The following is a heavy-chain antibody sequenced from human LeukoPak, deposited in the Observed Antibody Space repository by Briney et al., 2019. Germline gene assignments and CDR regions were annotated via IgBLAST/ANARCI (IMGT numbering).Heavy chain of an antibody. Sequence: KAGGSLRLSCAASGVTFNNAWMSWVRQAPGKGLDWVGRIKSKTDGGTTDYAAPVKGRFTISRDDSKNTLYLRMNSLKREDTAVYYCTTDQYSGTMTFDYWGQGTLVTVSS. V-gene: IGHV3-15*01. J-gene: IGHJ4*02. D-gene: IGHD6-6*01. CDR3: TTDQYSGTMTFDY. CDR1: GVTFNNAW. CDR2: IKSKTDGGTT.